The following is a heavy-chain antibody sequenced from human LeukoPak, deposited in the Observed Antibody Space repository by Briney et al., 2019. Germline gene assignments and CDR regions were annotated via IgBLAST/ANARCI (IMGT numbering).Heavy chain of an antibody. CDR2: IIPIFGTA. V-gene: IGHV1-69*13. CDR1: GGTFSSYA. CDR3: ARARLDYGDHPPDY. J-gene: IGHJ4*02. Sequence: GASVKVSCKASGGTFSSYAISWVRQAPGQGLEWMGGIIPIFGTANYAQKFQGRVTITADESTSTAYMELSSLRSEDTAVYYCARARLDYGDHPPDYWGQGTLVTVSS. D-gene: IGHD4-17*01.